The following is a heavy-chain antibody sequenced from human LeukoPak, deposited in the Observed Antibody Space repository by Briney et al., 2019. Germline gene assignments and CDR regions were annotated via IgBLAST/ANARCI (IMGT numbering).Heavy chain of an antibody. Sequence: GGSLRLSCAASGFTFSNAWMSWVRQAPGKGLEWVANIKPEGSEKYYVDSVKGRFTISRDNAKNSLYLQMNSLRAEDTAVYYCTRNRGLDVWGQGTTVTVSS. CDR1: GFTFSNAW. D-gene: IGHD6-25*01. V-gene: IGHV3-7*01. J-gene: IGHJ6*02. CDR2: IKPEGSEK. CDR3: TRNRGLDV.